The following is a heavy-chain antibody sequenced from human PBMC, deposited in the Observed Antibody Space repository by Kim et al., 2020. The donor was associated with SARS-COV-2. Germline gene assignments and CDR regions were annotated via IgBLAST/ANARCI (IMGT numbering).Heavy chain of an antibody. CDR1: GFTFSAST. J-gene: IGHJ4*02. D-gene: IGHD2-15*01. Sequence: GGSLRLSCAVSGFTFSASTIHWVRQASGRGLEWVGRVQTKAKSYATAYATSVKGRFTISRDESKNTAFLQMNSLKTEDTAVYYCARRVAAGDHEVQARMDWGQGTLVTVSS. V-gene: IGHV3-73*01. CDR3: ARRVAAGDHEVQARMD. CDR2: VQTKAKSYAT.